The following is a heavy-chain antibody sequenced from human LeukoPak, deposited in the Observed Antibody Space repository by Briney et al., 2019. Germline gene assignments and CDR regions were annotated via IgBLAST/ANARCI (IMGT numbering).Heavy chain of an antibody. J-gene: IGHJ4*02. CDR2: ISASSSYT. D-gene: IGHD6-13*01. CDR1: GLPFSDYY. Sequence: VGSLRLSCVVSGLPFSDYYMNWIRLAPGKGLECISYISASSSYTDYADSVKGRFTISRDNAKNTLYLQMNSLGVEDTAVYYCAAGTAADFWGQGTLVSVSS. CDR3: AAGTAADF. V-gene: IGHV3-11*03.